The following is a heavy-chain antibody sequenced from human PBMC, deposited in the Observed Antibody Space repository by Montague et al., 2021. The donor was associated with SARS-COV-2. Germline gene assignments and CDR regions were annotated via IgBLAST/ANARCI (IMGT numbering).Heavy chain of an antibody. V-gene: IGHV4-39*01. CDR1: GGSISSSSYY. Sequence: SETLSLTCTVSGGSISSSSYYWGWIRQPPGKGLEWIGIIYYSGSTYYNPSLKSRVTISVDTSKNQFSLKLSSVTAADTAVYYCARLRDIVVVPAAFDYWGQGTLVTVSS. CDR3: ARLRDIVVVPAAFDY. CDR2: IYYSGST. J-gene: IGHJ4*02. D-gene: IGHD2-2*01.